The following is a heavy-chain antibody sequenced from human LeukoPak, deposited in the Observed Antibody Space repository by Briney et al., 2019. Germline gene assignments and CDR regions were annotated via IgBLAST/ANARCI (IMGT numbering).Heavy chain of an antibody. Sequence: SETLSLTCAVYGGSFSGYYWSWIRQPPGKGLEWIGEINHSGSTNYNPSLKSRVTISVDTSKNQFSLKLSPVTAADTAVYYCARGVGLYFDYWGQGTLVTVSS. CDR1: GGSFSGYY. CDR3: ARGVGLYFDY. V-gene: IGHV4-34*01. J-gene: IGHJ4*02. D-gene: IGHD3-16*01. CDR2: INHSGST.